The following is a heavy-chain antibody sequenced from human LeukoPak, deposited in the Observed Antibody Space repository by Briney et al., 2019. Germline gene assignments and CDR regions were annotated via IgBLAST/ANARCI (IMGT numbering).Heavy chain of an antibody. D-gene: IGHD2-21*02. CDR3: AKVSCLGGDCYSLDY. J-gene: IGHJ4*02. Sequence: PGGSLRLSCAASGFTLNKSWMSWVRQAPGKGPEWVANIKEDGTQKYYVDSVRGRFTISRDNAENSLYLQMNSLRDEDTAVYYCAKVSCLGGDCYSLDYWGQGTLVTVSS. V-gene: IGHV3-7*01. CDR1: GFTLNKSW. CDR2: IKEDGTQK.